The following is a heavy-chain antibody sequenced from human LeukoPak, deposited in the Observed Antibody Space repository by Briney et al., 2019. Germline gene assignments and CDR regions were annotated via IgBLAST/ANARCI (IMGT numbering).Heavy chain of an antibody. CDR1: GGSFSGYY. Sequence: PSETLSLTCAVYGGSFSGYYWSWIRQPPGKGPEWIGEINHGGSTNYNPSLKSRVTISVDTSKNQFSLKLSSVTAADTAVYYCARGITTVVTLNWFDPWGQGTLVTVSS. CDR2: INHGGST. V-gene: IGHV4-34*01. D-gene: IGHD4-23*01. CDR3: ARGITTVVTLNWFDP. J-gene: IGHJ5*02.